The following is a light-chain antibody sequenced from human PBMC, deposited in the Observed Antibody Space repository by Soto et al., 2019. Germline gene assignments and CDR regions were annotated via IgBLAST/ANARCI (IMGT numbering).Light chain of an antibody. CDR1: QRVFYSSNNKNH. CDR3: YQYVSTPLT. Sequence: IVMTQSPDSLAVSLGERATINCKSSQRVFYSSNNKNHLAWYQQKPGQPPKLVIYWASTRESGVPDRFSGRGSGTDFPLAISSLRAEDVAVYYCYQYVSTPLTFGGGTKVEIK. J-gene: IGKJ4*01. CDR2: WAS. V-gene: IGKV4-1*01.